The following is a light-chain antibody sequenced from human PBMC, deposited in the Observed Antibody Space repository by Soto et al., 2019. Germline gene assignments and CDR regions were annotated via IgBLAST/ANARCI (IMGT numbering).Light chain of an antibody. CDR2: GAS. V-gene: IGKV3-15*01. Sequence: EVVLTQSPATLSLSPGERPTLSCRASESVGRHLAWYQEKPGQAPRLIXHGASKRATGIPARFSGSGSGTELTLTISSLQSEDFAVYYCQQYYKWPPETFGQGTKVDIK. CDR3: QQYYKWPPET. J-gene: IGKJ2*01. CDR1: ESVGRH.